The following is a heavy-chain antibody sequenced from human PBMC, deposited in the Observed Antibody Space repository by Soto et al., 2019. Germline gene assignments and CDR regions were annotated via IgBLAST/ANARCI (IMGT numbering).Heavy chain of an antibody. CDR1: GYTFTGYC. J-gene: IGHJ4*02. Sequence: ASVKVSCKASGYTFTGYCMHWVRQAPVQGLEWMGWINPNSGGTNYAQKFQGRVTMTRDTSISTAYMELSRLRSDDTAAYYCARVIWDQYYYDSSGYDYWGQGTLVTAPQ. D-gene: IGHD3-22*01. CDR2: INPNSGGT. CDR3: ARVIWDQYYYDSSGYDY. V-gene: IGHV1-2*02.